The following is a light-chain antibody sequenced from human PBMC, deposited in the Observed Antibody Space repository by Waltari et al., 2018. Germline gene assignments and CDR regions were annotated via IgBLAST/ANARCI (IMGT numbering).Light chain of an antibody. Sequence: QSALTQPASVSGSPGQSITIPCPGTSSDVGGYNYVSWYQQHPGKAPKLMIYDVSKRPSGVSNRFSGSKSGNTASLTISGLQAEDEADYYCSSYTSSSILYVFGTGTKVTVL. CDR3: SSYTSSSILYV. CDR2: DVS. CDR1: SSDVGGYNY. V-gene: IGLV2-14*01. J-gene: IGLJ1*01.